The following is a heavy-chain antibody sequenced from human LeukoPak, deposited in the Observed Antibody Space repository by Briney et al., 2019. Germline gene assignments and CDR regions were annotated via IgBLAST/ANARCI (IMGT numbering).Heavy chain of an antibody. J-gene: IGHJ4*02. CDR2: IKQDGSDK. CDR3: ARAGHEYAVTPYSSNDY. D-gene: IGHD4-11*01. Sequence: HPGGSLRLSCAASGFTFSSYGMHWVRQAPGKGLEWVANIKQDGSDKYYVDSVKGRFTISRDNAKNSLYLQMNSLRAEDTAVYYCARAGHEYAVTPYSSNDYWGQGTLVTVSS. CDR1: GFTFSSYG. V-gene: IGHV3-7*01.